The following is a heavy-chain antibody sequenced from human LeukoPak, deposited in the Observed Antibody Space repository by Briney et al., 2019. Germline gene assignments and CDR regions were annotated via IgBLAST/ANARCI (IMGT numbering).Heavy chain of an antibody. CDR3: AKSLLTTASGTGRAFDL. V-gene: IGHV3-23*01. J-gene: IGHJ3*01. Sequence: GGSLRLSCAASGFTFSSYAMSWVRQAPGRGLEWVSGISAGGDLTFHADPVKGRFTISRDNSKNTLYLQMNSLRADDTAEYYCAKSLLTTASGTGRAFDLWGQGTMVTVSS. D-gene: IGHD1-26*01. CDR2: ISAGGDLT. CDR1: GFTFSSYA.